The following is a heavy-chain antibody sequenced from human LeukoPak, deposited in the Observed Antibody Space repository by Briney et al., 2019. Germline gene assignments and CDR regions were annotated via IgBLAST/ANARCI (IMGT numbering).Heavy chain of an antibody. CDR2: IYTSGST. CDR3: ARSAIETGIAAAGALD. CDR1: GGSISSGSYY. V-gene: IGHV4-61*02. D-gene: IGHD6-13*01. J-gene: IGHJ4*02. Sequence: SETLSLTCTVSGGSISSGSYYWSWIRQPAGKGLEWIGRIYTSGSTNYNPSLKSRVTISVDTSKNQFSLKLSSVTAADTAVYYCARSAIETGIAAAGALDWGQGTLVTVSS.